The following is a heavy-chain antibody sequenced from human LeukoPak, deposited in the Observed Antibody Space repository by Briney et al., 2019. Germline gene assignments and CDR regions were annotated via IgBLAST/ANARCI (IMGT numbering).Heavy chain of an antibody. Sequence: GGSLRLSCAASGFTFSSYNMNWVRQAPGKGLEWISYISRSSDIIYYGDSVKGRFTISRDNARNSLYLQMNSLRAEDTAVYYCARDTPTGSGYYFPSVVDYWGQGTLVTVSS. CDR1: GFTFSSYN. CDR2: ISRSSDII. D-gene: IGHD3-22*01. V-gene: IGHV3-48*01. CDR3: ARDTPTGSGYYFPSVVDY. J-gene: IGHJ4*02.